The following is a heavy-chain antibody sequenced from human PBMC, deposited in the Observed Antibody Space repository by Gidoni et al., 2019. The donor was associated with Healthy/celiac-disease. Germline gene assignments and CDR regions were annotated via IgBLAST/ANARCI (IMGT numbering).Heavy chain of an antibody. Sequence: QVQLVEFGVGVVQPGRYLRLSCAASGFTFSSYAMHWVRQAPGKGLEWVAVISYDGSNKYYADSVKGRFTISRDNSKNTLYLQMNSLRAEDTAVYYCARNPRAVAGTGCFDYWGQGTLVTVSS. V-gene: IGHV3-30-3*01. CDR1: GFTFSSYA. CDR3: ARNPRAVAGTGCFDY. J-gene: IGHJ4*02. D-gene: IGHD6-19*01. CDR2: ISYDGSNK.